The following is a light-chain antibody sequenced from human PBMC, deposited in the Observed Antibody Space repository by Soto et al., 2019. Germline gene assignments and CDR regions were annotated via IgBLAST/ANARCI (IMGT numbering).Light chain of an antibody. CDR3: QHNYMTPNT. CDR2: AAS. CDR1: QSISGN. Sequence: DIPMTQSPPSLAASVGDRDTITCRASQSISGNLNWNQQKPGKVPTVLIYAASIWQSGVPSRFSGSGSGTDFTLTISSLQTEEFATYHCQHNYMTPNTFGQGIKLEIK. J-gene: IGKJ2*01. V-gene: IGKV1-39*01.